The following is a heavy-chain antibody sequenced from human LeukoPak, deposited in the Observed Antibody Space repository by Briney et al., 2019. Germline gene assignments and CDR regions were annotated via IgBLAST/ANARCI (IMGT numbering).Heavy chain of an antibody. CDR2: IYNGDT. D-gene: IGHD3-22*01. CDR3: ASHYYDSSGYYLRAFDI. J-gene: IGHJ3*02. V-gene: IGHV4-59*08. CDR1: GGSISSYY. Sequence: PSETLSLTCTVSGGSISSYYWSWIRQPPGKGLEWIGYIYNGDTNYNPSLKSRVTISVDTSRNQFSLSPSSVTAADTAVYYCASHYYDSSGYYLRAFDIWGQGTMVTVSS.